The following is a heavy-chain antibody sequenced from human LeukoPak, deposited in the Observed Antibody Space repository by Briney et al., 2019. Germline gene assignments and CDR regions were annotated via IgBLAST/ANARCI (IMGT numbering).Heavy chain of an antibody. CDR3: ARQGRYSSSSHAAET. Sequence: PSETLSLTCTVSGGSISSYYWSWIRQPPGKGLEWIGYIYYSGSTNYNPSLKSRVTISVDTSKNQFSLKLSSVTAAGTAVYYCARQGRYSSSSHAAETWGQGTLVTVSS. CDR2: IYYSGST. CDR1: GGSISSYY. D-gene: IGHD6-6*01. V-gene: IGHV4-59*08. J-gene: IGHJ5*02.